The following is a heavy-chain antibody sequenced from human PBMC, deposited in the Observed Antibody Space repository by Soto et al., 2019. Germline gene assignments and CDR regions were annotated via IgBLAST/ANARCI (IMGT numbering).Heavy chain of an antibody. D-gene: IGHD2-15*01. Sequence: EVQVLESGGGLVQPGGSLRLSCEASGITFSNYMMTWIRQAPGKGLEWVSTITAAGDGTYYADSVKGRFTMSRETSKNTLYLQMNGLRAEDTAVYYCAPHVYCGGGGCQYDAFAIRGQGTMVTVSS. V-gene: IGHV3-23*01. J-gene: IGHJ3*02. CDR3: APHVYCGGGGCQYDAFAI. CDR1: GITFSNYM. CDR2: ITAAGDGT.